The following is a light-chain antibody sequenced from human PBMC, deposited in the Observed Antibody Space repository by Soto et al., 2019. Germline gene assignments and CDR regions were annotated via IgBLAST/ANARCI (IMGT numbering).Light chain of an antibody. CDR1: QSVSSN. J-gene: IGKJ5*01. Sequence: IVLAQSPGALSVSPAETSTLSCTASQSVSSNLAWYQQKPGQAPRLLISGASTRATGVPARFSGSGSGTEFTLTITSLQSEDFAVYCCQQYNNWPLTFGPGTRLEIK. V-gene: IGKV3D-15*01. CDR2: GAS. CDR3: QQYNNWPLT.